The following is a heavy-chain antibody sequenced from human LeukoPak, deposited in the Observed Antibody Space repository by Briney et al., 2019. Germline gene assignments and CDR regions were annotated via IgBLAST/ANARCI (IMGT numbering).Heavy chain of an antibody. V-gene: IGHV4-39*07. CDR1: GGSISSSSYY. CDR3: ARGIRGYSFRLPFDAFDI. D-gene: IGHD5-18*01. Sequence: PSETLSLTCTVSGGSISSSSYYWGWIRQPPGKGLEWIGSIYYSGSTYYNPSLKSRVTISVDTSKNQFSLKLSSVTAADTAVYYCARGIRGYSFRLPFDAFDIWGQGTMVTVSS. CDR2: IYYSGST. J-gene: IGHJ3*02.